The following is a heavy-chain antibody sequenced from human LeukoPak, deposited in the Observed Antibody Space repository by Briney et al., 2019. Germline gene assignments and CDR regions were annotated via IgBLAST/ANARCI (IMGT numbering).Heavy chain of an antibody. V-gene: IGHV5-51*01. J-gene: IGHJ3*02. Sequence: GESLKISCKGSGYSFTSYWIGWVRQMPGKGLEWMGIIYPGDSDTRYSPSFQGQVTISADKSISTAYLQWSSLKASDTAMYYCARRSRGITGTIDAFDIWGQGTMVTVSS. CDR2: IYPGDSDT. CDR3: ARRSRGITGTIDAFDI. CDR1: GYSFTSYW. D-gene: IGHD1-7*01.